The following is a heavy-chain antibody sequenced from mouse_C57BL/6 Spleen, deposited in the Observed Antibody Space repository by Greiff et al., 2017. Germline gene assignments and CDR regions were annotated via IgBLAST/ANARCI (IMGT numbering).Heavy chain of an antibody. V-gene: IGHV1-64*01. CDR2: IHPNSGST. D-gene: IGHD1-1*01. CDR3: APITTVVAAPFDY. Sequence: QVQLQQPGAELVKPGASVKLSCKASGYTFTSYWMHWVKQRPGQGLEWIGMIHPNSGSTNYNEKFKSKATLTVDKSSSTAYMQLSSLTSEDSAVYYCAPITTVVAAPFDYWGQGTTLTVSS. J-gene: IGHJ2*01. CDR1: GYTFTSYW.